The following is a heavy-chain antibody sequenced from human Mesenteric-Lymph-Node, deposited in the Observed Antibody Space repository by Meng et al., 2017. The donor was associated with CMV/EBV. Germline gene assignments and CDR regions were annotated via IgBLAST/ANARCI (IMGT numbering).Heavy chain of an antibody. CDR1: GFTFDDFA. Sequence: GGSLRLSCAASGFTFDDFAMSWVRQVPGKGLEWVCGINWNGDSTGYADSVKGRFTISRDNIKNSLYLHMSSLRADDTAFYSCARAIGSYWVDYFDHWGQGTLVTVSS. CDR2: INWNGDST. D-gene: IGHD1-26*01. V-gene: IGHV3-20*04. CDR3: ARAIGSYWVDYFDH. J-gene: IGHJ4*02.